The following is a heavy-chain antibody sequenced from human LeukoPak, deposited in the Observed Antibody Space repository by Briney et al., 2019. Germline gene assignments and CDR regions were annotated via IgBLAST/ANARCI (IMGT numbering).Heavy chain of an antibody. CDR3: AREGSSWYAYYYYYMDV. D-gene: IGHD6-13*01. V-gene: IGHV3-30*04. J-gene: IGHJ6*03. Sequence: GRSLRLSCAASGFTFSSYAMHWVRQAPGKGLEWVAVISYDGSNKYYADSVKGRFTISRDNAKNSLYLQMNSLRAEDTAVYYCAREGSSWYAYYYYYMDVWGKGTTVTVSS. CDR1: GFTFSSYA. CDR2: ISYDGSNK.